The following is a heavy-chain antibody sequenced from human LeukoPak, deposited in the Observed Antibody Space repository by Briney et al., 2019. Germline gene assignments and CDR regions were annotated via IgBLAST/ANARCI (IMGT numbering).Heavy chain of an antibody. V-gene: IGHV3-48*03. CDR2: ISSSGSTI. CDR1: GFTFSRYE. D-gene: IGHD3-10*02. CDR3: AELGITMIGGV. Sequence: GGSLRLSCAASGFTFSRYEMNWVRHAPGKGREWVSYISSSGSTIYYADSVKGRYTISRDNAKNSLYLQMNSLRAEDTAVYYCAELGITMIGGVWGKGTTVTISS. J-gene: IGHJ6*04.